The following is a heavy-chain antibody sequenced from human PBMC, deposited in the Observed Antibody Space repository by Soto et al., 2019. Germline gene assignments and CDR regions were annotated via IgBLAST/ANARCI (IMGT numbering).Heavy chain of an antibody. V-gene: IGHV4-30-4*01. J-gene: IGHJ4*02. D-gene: IGHD6-19*01. Sequence: PSETLSLTCTVSGGSISSGDYYWSWIRQPPEKGLEWIGYIYYSGSTYYNPSLKSRVTISVDTSKNQFSLKLSSVTAADTAVYYCAILTPGYSSGWFIDYWGQGTLVTVSS. CDR2: IYYSGST. CDR1: GGSISSGDYY. CDR3: AILTPGYSSGWFIDY.